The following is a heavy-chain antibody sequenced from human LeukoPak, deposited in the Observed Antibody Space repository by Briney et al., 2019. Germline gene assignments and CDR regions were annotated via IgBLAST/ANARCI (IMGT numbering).Heavy chain of an antibody. CDR2: ISYDGSNK. CDR1: GFTFSSYA. CDR3: ARYDARYGMDV. Sequence: GGSLRLSCAASGFTFSSYAMHWVREAPGKGLEWVAVISYDGSNKYYADSVKGRFTISRDNSKNTLYLQMNSLRAEDTAVYYCARYDARYGMDVWGQGTTVTVSS. D-gene: IGHD1-1*01. J-gene: IGHJ6*02. V-gene: IGHV3-30-3*01.